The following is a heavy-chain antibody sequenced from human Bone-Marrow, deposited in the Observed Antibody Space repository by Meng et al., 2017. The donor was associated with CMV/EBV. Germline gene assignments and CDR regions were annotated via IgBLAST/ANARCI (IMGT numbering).Heavy chain of an antibody. CDR1: GYTFTSYV. CDR2: INPNSGGT. J-gene: IGHJ6*02. CDR3: ARGKASPGSDYGMDA. D-gene: IGHD3-10*01. V-gene: IGHV1-2*02. Sequence: ASVNVSCMASGYTFTSYVIIWVRQAPGQGLEWMGWINPNSGGTNYAQKFQGRVTMSRDTSISTAYMELSRLRSDDTAVYYWARGKASPGSDYGMDAWGQGTTVTVSS.